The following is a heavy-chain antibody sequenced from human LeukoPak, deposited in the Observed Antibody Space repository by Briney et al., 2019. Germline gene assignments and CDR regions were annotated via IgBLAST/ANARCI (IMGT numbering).Heavy chain of an antibody. CDR3: ARRGAARCYGGLDV. CDR1: GGSISSYF. V-gene: IGHV4-59*08. J-gene: IGHJ6*02. Sequence: PSESLSLTCTVSGGSISSYFLSWIRQPPGKGLEWIGYFSCSGSSYYNPSLKSRVTMSIDTSKNQFSLNLSSVTASDAAIYYCARRGAARCYGGLDVWGQGTTVTVS. CDR2: FSCSGSS. D-gene: IGHD6-6*01.